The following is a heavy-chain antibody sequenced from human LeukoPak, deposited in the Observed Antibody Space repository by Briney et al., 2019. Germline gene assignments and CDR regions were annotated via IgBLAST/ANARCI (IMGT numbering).Heavy chain of an antibody. CDR1: GFTFSSYW. V-gene: IGHV3-74*01. CDR3: ARDRWEWELTATFDI. D-gene: IGHD1-26*01. J-gene: IGHJ3*02. Sequence: GGSLRLSCAASGFTFSSYWMHWVRQAPGKGLVWVSRINSDGSSTSYADSVKGRFTISRDNAKNTLYLQMNSLRAEDTAVYYCARDRWEWELTATFDIWGQGTMVTVSS. CDR2: INSDGSST.